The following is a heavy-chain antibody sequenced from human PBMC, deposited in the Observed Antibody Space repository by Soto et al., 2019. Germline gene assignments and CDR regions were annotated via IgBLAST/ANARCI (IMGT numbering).Heavy chain of an antibody. CDR1: GASISSGGYY. J-gene: IGHJ6*02. D-gene: IGHD5-18*01. Sequence: SETLSLTCTVSGASISSGGYYWSWIRQHPGKGLEWIGYIYYSGSTYYNPSLKSRVTISVATSKNQFSLKLSSVTAADTAVYYCACIFSGGYGYGFYYYGMDVWGQGTTVA. CDR3: ACIFSGGYGYGFYYYGMDV. CDR2: IYYSGST. V-gene: IGHV4-31*03.